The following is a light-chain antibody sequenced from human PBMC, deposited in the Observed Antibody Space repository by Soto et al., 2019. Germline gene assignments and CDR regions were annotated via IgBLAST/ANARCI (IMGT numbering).Light chain of an antibody. Sequence: EIVLTQSPATLSLSPGERATLSCRASQSVSSYLAWYQQKPGQAPSLLIYDASNRATGIPARFSGSGSGTDLTLTISSLEPGDFAVYYCQQRSNWPLTFGGGTKVEIK. CDR2: DAS. CDR3: QQRSNWPLT. CDR1: QSVSSY. J-gene: IGKJ4*01. V-gene: IGKV3-11*01.